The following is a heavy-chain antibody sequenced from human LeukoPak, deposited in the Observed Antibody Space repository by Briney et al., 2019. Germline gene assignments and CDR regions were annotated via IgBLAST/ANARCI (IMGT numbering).Heavy chain of an antibody. CDR1: GYTFTDYY. Sequence: ASVKVSCKASGYTFTDYYMHWVRQAPGQGLEWMGWINLNSGGTKYKQKFQGRVTMTRDTSVSTAYMELSRLTSDDTAVYYCARDDGSSSENAFDIWGQGTMVTVSS. CDR2: INLNSGGT. D-gene: IGHD6-6*01. J-gene: IGHJ3*02. V-gene: IGHV1-2*02. CDR3: ARDDGSSSENAFDI.